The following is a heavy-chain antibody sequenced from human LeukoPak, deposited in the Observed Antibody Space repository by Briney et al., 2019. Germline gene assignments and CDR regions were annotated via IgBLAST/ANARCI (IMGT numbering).Heavy chain of an antibody. V-gene: IGHV3-11*04. Sequence: GGSLRLSCAASGFTFSDYYMSWIRQAPGKGLEWVSYISSSGSTIYYADSVKGRFTISRDNAKNSLYLQMNSLRAEDTAVYYCASGGPNPKQIYYYYYMDVWGKGTTVTVSS. D-gene: IGHD1-14*01. CDR1: GFTFSDYY. J-gene: IGHJ6*03. CDR3: ASGGPNPKQIYYYYYMDV. CDR2: ISSSGSTI.